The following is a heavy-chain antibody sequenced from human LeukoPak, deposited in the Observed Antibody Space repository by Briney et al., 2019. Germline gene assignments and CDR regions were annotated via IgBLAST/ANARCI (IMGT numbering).Heavy chain of an antibody. CDR1: GGSISSSSYY. J-gene: IGHJ5*02. CDR2: IYFSGST. D-gene: IGHD6-13*01. Sequence: SETLSLTCTVSGGSISSSSYYWGWIRQPPGKGLEWIGSIYFSGSTSYNPSLKSRLTISVDTSKNQFSLRLRTVTAADTAVYYCATCSSGAYNWFDPWGQGTLVTVSS. V-gene: IGHV4-39*01. CDR3: ATCSSGAYNWFDP.